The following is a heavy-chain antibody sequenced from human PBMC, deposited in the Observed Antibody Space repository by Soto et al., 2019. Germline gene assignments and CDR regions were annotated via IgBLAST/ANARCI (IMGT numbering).Heavy chain of an antibody. V-gene: IGHV4-59*11. CDR1: GGSISSHY. CDR2: IYYSGST. D-gene: IGHD4-17*01. J-gene: IGHJ4*02. Sequence: SETLSLTCSVSGGSISSHYWSWIRQPPGKGLEWIGYIYYSGSTNYNPSLKSRVTISVDTSKNQFSLKLSSVTVADTAVYYCARFSTVTTFDYWGQGTLVTVSS. CDR3: ARFSTVTTFDY.